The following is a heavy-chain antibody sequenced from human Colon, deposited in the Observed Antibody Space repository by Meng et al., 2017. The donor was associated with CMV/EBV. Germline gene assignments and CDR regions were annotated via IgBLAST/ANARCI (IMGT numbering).Heavy chain of an antibody. V-gene: IGHV3-53*01. CDR1: GFPVSSNY. J-gene: IGHJ4*02. CDR2: IYIDDST. D-gene: IGHD3-16*01. CDR3: ARDSPHAWD. Sequence: VELVGFGGGLVRPGGSLSLSCAASGFPVSSNYMSWVRQAPGKGLEWVSVIYIDDSTYYADSVEGRFTIYRDNSRNTVYLQMNSLRAEDTAVYYCARDSPHAWDWGQGTLVTVSS.